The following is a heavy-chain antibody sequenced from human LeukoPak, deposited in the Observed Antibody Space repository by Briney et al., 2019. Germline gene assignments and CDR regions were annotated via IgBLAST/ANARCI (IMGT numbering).Heavy chain of an antibody. CDR1: GGSISSYY. CDR2: FHHSGST. D-gene: IGHD1-14*01. Sequence: SETLSLTCTVSGGSISSYYWTWIRQSPGKGLEWIGFFHHSGSTYYNPSLKSRVTISVDTSKNQFSLKLSSVTAADTAVYYCARDTGPHDYWGQGTLVTVSS. CDR3: ARDTGPHDY. V-gene: IGHV4-59*12. J-gene: IGHJ4*02.